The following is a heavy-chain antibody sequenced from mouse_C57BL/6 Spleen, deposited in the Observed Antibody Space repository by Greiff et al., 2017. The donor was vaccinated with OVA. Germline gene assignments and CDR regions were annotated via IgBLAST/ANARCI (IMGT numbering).Heavy chain of an antibody. CDR3: TSHYYGSSYWYFDV. V-gene: IGHV5-9-1*02. CDR2: ISSGGDYI. J-gene: IGHJ1*03. CDR1: GFTFSSYA. D-gene: IGHD1-1*01. Sequence: EVQLQESGEGLVKPGGSLKLSCAASGFTFSSYAMSWVRQTPEKRLEWVAYISSGGDYIYYADTVKGRFTISRDNARNTLYLQMSSLKSEDTAMYYCTSHYYGSSYWYFDVWGTGTTVTVSS.